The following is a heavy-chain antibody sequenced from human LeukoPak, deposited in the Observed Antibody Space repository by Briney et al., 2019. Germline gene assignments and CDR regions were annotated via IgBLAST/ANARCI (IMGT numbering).Heavy chain of an antibody. CDR2: IKEDGTHR. CDR3: AREARGTRAAFDV. Sequence: GGSLRLSCAASGFTFSSYWMSWVRQAPGKGLEWAANIKEDGTHRYYVGSVRGRFTISRDNAKNSLYLQMNSLRAEDTAIYYCAREARGTRAAFDVWGQGTMVTVFS. V-gene: IGHV3-7*01. CDR1: GFTFSSYW. J-gene: IGHJ3*01. D-gene: IGHD2-8*01.